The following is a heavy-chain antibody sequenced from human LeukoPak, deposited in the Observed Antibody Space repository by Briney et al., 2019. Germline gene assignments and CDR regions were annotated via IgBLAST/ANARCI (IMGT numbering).Heavy chain of an antibody. J-gene: IGHJ5*02. CDR1: GGSFSGYY. V-gene: IGHV4-34*01. Sequence: SETLSLTCAVYGGSFSGYYWSWIRQPPGKGLEWNGEINHSGSTNYNPSLKSRVTISVDTSKNQFSLKLSSVTAADTAVYYCARQRYVWGSYRYTGDNWFDPWGQGTLVTVSS. D-gene: IGHD3-16*02. CDR3: ARQRYVWGSYRYTGDNWFDP. CDR2: INHSGST.